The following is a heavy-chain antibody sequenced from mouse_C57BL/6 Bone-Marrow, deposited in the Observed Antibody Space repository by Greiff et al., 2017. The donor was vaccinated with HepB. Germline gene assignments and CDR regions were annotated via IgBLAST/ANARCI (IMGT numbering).Heavy chain of an antibody. D-gene: IGHD1-1*01. J-gene: IGHJ2*01. V-gene: IGHV1-59*01. CDR1: GYTFTSYW. CDR3: ARSNYYGSSYQDLGY. CDR2: IDPSDSYT. Sequence: VQLQQPGAELVRPGTSVKLSCKASGYTFTSYWMHWVKQRPGQGLEWIGVIDPSDSYTNYNQKFKGKATLTVDTSSSTADMQLSSLTSEDSAVYYCARSNYYGSSYQDLGYWGQGTTLTVSS.